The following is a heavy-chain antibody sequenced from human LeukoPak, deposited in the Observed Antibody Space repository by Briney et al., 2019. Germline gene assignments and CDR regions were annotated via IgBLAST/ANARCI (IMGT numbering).Heavy chain of an antibody. CDR3: ARARAYYYGSGNYMDV. V-gene: IGHV4-59*06. CDR1: GGSISYY. D-gene: IGHD3-10*01. J-gene: IGHJ6*02. CDR2: IYYSGST. Sequence: SETLSLTCTVSGGSISYYWSWIRQPPGKGLEWIGYIYYSGSTYYNPSLKSRVTISVDTSKNQFSLKLSSVTAADTAVYYCARARAYYYGSGNYMDVWGQGTTVTVSS.